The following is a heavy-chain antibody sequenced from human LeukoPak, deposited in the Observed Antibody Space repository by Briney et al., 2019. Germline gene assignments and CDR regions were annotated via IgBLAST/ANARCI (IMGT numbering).Heavy chain of an antibody. CDR3: WCQMINFDY. CDR2: ISYDGSNK. Sequence: GGSLRLSCAASGFTFSSYAMHWVRQAPGKGLEWVAVISYDGSNKYYADPVKGRFTISRDNSKNTLYLQMNSLRAEDTAVYYCWCQMINFDYWGQGTLVTISS. D-gene: IGHD2-8*01. V-gene: IGHV3-30-3*01. CDR1: GFTFSSYA. J-gene: IGHJ4*02.